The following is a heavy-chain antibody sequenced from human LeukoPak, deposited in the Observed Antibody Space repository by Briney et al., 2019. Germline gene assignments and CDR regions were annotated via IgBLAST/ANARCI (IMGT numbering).Heavy chain of an antibody. D-gene: IGHD2-2*01. CDR2: ISCSGGST. CDR3: AKVTGGLGYCSSTSCYYDPPSDY. Sequence: GGSLRLSCAASGFTFSSYAMSWVRQAPGKGLEWVSAISCSGGSTYYADSVKGRFTVSRDNAKNTLYLQMNSLRAEDTAVYYCAKVTGGLGYCSSTSCYYDPPSDYWGQGTLVTVSS. V-gene: IGHV3-23*01. J-gene: IGHJ4*02. CDR1: GFTFSSYA.